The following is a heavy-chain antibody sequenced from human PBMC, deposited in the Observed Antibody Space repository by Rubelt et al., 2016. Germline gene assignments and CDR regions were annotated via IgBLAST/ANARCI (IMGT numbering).Heavy chain of an antibody. CDR3: AKDVRCSSTSCYRGEDY. CDR2: ISGSGANT. CDR1: GFTFISHG. J-gene: IGHJ4*02. Sequence: EQLVESGGRVVQPGGSLRLSCGASGFTFISHGIHWVRLAPGKGLEWVSAISGSGANTYYADSVKGRFTISRDNSKNTLYLQMDSRRGDDTAVYYCAKDVRCSSTSCYRGEDYWGQGAVVTGSS. D-gene: IGHD2-2*01. V-gene: IGHV3-23*04.